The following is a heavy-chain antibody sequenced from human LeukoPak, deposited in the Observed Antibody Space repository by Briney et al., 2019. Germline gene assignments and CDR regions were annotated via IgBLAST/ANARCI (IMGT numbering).Heavy chain of an antibody. V-gene: IGHV3-53*01. CDR3: ARWDSSGYHKHYFDY. Sequence: PGGPLRLSCAASGFTVSSNYMNWVRQAPGKGLEWVSIIYSGGSTYYADSVRGRFTISRDNSKNTLYLQMNSLTAEDTAVYYCARWDSSGYHKHYFDYWGQGTLVTVSS. CDR1: GFTVSSNY. CDR2: IYSGGST. D-gene: IGHD3-22*01. J-gene: IGHJ4*02.